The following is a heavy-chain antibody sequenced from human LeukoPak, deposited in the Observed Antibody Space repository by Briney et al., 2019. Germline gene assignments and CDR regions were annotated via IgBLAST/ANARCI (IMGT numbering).Heavy chain of an antibody. J-gene: IGHJ4*02. CDR1: GYTFTGYY. CDR3: ARALAGIVVVVAAFDY. Sequence: GASVKVSCKASGYTFTGYYMHWVRQAPGQGLEWMGWINPNSGGTNYAQKFQGRVTMTRDTSISTAYMELSRLRSDDTAVYYCARALAGIVVVVAAFDYWGQGTLVTVSS. CDR2: INPNSGGT. V-gene: IGHV1-2*02. D-gene: IGHD2-15*01.